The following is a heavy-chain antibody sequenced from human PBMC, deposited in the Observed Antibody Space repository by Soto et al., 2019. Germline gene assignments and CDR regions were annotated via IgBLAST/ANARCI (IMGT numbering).Heavy chain of an antibody. CDR3: ARWSYLDY. Sequence: GGSLRLSCAASGFSFGSYALSWVRQAPGKGLEWVSTISGSDGKTFYAGAVKGRFSISRDTSQNTLYLQMNSLRADDTAIYYCARWSYLDYWGQGTRVTVSS. V-gene: IGHV3-23*01. J-gene: IGHJ4*02. CDR1: GFSFGSYA. CDR2: ISGSDGKT. D-gene: IGHD3-3*01.